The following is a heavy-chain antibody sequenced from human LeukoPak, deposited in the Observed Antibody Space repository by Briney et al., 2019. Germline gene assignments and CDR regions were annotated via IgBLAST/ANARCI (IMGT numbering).Heavy chain of an antibody. CDR1: GFTSSSYA. V-gene: IGHV3-30*02. CDR2: MRYDGTSK. CDR3: AKFPTYCGGDCYSPYYFDY. Sequence: PGGSLRLSCAASGFTSSSYAMSWVRQAPGKGLEWVAYMRYDGTSKYYADSVKGRFTISRDNAKNSLYLQMNSLRAEDTAVYYCAKFPTYCGGDCYSPYYFDYWGQGTLVTVSS. D-gene: IGHD2-21*02. J-gene: IGHJ4*02.